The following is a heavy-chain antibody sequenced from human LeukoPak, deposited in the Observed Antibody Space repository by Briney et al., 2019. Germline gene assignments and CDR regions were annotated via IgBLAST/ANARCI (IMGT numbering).Heavy chain of an antibody. CDR1: GGSFSGYS. V-gene: IGHV4-30-2*01. J-gene: IGHJ4*02. CDR3: ARDNSYGVFDY. D-gene: IGHD5-18*01. Sequence: SETLSLTCAVYGGSFSGYSWSWIRQPPGKGLEWIGYIYHSGSTYYNPSLKSRVTISVDRSKNQFSLKLSSVTAADTAVYYCARDNSYGVFDYWGQGTLVTVSS. CDR2: IYHSGST.